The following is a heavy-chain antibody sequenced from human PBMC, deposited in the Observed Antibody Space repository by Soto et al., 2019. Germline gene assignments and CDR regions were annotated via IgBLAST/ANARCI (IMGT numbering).Heavy chain of an antibody. CDR3: AIEYYDILSFYRSRSTPGAFDF. CDR2: INPNSGGT. V-gene: IGHV1-2*04. CDR1: GYTFTGYY. J-gene: IGHJ3*01. D-gene: IGHD3-9*01. Sequence: ASVKVSCKASGYTFTGYYMHWVRQAPGQGLEWMGWINPNSGGTNYAQKFQGWVTMTRDTSISTAYMELSRLRSDDTAVYYCAIEYYDILSFYRSRSTPGAFDFWSQGTMDTGS.